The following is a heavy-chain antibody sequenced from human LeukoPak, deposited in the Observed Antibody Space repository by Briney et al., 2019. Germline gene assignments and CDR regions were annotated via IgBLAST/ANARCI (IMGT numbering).Heavy chain of an antibody. CDR3: AKVRATYYDILTGYYFDY. CDR2: ISSSGSTI. V-gene: IGHV3-48*03. J-gene: IGHJ4*02. Sequence: PGGSLRLSCAASGFTFSSYEMNWVRQAPGKGLEWVSYISSSGSTIYYADSVKGRFTISRDNAKNSLYLQMNSLRAEDTAVYYCAKVRATYYDILTGYYFDYWGQGTLVTVSS. CDR1: GFTFSSYE. D-gene: IGHD3-9*01.